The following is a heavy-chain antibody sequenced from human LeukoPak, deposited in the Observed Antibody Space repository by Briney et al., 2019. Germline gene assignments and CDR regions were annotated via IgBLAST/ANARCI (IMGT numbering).Heavy chain of an antibody. CDR2: ISGYNGYT. CDR3: AREQKSVHGDYPDY. J-gene: IGHJ4*02. V-gene: IGHV1-18*01. Sequence: ASVKVSCKTSGYTFTNYGIIWVRQAPGQGLEWMGWISGYNGYTHYAQNLQGRVTMTRDMSTSTVYMELSSLRSEDTAVYYCAREQKSVHGDYPDYWGQGTLVTASS. CDR1: GYTFTNYG. D-gene: IGHD4-17*01.